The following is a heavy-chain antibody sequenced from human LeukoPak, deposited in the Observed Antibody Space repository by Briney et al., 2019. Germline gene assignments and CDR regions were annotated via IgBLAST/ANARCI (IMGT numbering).Heavy chain of an antibody. CDR3: AREVVAAAGTVDY. J-gene: IGHJ4*02. CDR2: INHSGST. V-gene: IGHV4-34*01. CDR1: GGSFSGYY. Sequence: SETLSLTCAVYGGSFSGYYWSWIRQPPGKGLEWIGEINHSGSTNYNPSLKSRVTISVDTSKNQFSLKLSSVTAADTAVYYCAREVVAAAGTVDYWGQGTLVTVSS. D-gene: IGHD6-13*01.